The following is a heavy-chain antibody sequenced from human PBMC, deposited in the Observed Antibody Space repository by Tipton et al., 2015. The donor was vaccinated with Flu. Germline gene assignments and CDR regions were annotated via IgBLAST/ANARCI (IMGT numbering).Heavy chain of an antibody. CDR1: RGSIANYY. J-gene: IGHJ5*01. Sequence: TLSLTCTVSRGSIANYYWAWIRQPPGRGLEWIAYISHSRITNYNPSLKSRATMSVDTSKNQFSLNLTSVTAADTAVYYCARRDFSNYVSEPHSWFDPWGQGLLVTVSS. D-gene: IGHD4-11*01. V-gene: IGHV4-59*01. CDR3: ARRDFSNYVSEPHSWFDP. CDR2: ISHSRIT.